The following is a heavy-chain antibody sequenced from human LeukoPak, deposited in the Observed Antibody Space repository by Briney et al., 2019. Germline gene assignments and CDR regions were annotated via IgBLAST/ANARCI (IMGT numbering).Heavy chain of an antibody. D-gene: IGHD3-16*02. J-gene: IGHJ4*02. CDR2: INPNSGGT. Sequence: GASVKVSCKASGYTFTGYYMHWVRQAPGQGLEWMGWINPNSGGTNYAQKFQGRVTMTRDTSISTAYMELGRLRSDDTAVYYCARGFYVWGSYRSPPFDYWGQGTLVTVSS. CDR3: ARGFYVWGSYRSPPFDY. V-gene: IGHV1-2*02. CDR1: GYTFTGYY.